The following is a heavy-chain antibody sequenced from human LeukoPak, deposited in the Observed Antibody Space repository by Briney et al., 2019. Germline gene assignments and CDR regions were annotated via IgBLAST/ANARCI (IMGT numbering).Heavy chain of an antibody. Sequence: PGASVKVSCKASGYTFTTYDINWVRQATGQGLEWMGWMNPNSGNTGYTQKFQGRVTMTRNTSISTAYMELSSLRSEDTAVYYCARGRGSGHEENWFDPWGQGTLVTVSS. CDR2: MNPNSGNT. CDR3: ARGRGSGHEENWFDP. J-gene: IGHJ5*02. CDR1: GYTFTTYD. V-gene: IGHV1-8*01. D-gene: IGHD5-12*01.